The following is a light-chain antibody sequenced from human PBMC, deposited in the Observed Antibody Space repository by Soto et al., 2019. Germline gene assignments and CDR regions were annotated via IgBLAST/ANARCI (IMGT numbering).Light chain of an antibody. CDR1: QSISSW. CDR2: DAS. CDR3: QQYNSYSRYT. Sequence: DIQMTQSPSTLSASVGDRVTITCRASQSISSWLAWYQQKPGKAPKLLIYDASSLESGVPSRFSVSGSGTEFTPTDSGLQSDDFATYYCQQYNSYSRYTFGQGTKLEIK. V-gene: IGKV1-5*01. J-gene: IGKJ2*01.